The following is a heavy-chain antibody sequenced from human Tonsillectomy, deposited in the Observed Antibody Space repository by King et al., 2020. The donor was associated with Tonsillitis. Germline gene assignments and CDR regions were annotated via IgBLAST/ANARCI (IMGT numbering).Heavy chain of an antibody. CDR2: VYYSGRT. J-gene: IGHJ4*02. CDR3: ARVVVSTAPYIDY. D-gene: IGHD5/OR15-5a*01. Sequence: QLQESGPGLVKPSETLSLTCTVSGDSVNRGGYYWSWIRQPPGKGLEWIGYVYYSGRTKYSPSLKSQVTMSVDLSKNQFSLKLSSVTAADTAVYYCARVVVSTAPYIDYWGQGTLVTVSS. V-gene: IGHV4-61*08. CDR1: GDSVNRGGYY.